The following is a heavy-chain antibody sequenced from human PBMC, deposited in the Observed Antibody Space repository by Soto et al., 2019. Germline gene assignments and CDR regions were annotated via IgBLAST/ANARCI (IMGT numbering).Heavy chain of an antibody. CDR1: GGSVSSGSYY. V-gene: IGHV4-61*01. J-gene: IGHJ6*02. D-gene: IGHD2-2*01. CDR3: AREEGYETKAHPQYYYYYYGMDV. Sequence: PSETLSLTCTVSGGSVSSGSYYWSWIRQPPGKGLEWIGYIYYSGSTNYNPSLKSRVTISVDTSKNQFSLKLSSVTAADTAVYYCAREEGYETKAHPQYYYYYYGMDVWGQGTSLTVS. CDR2: IYYSGST.